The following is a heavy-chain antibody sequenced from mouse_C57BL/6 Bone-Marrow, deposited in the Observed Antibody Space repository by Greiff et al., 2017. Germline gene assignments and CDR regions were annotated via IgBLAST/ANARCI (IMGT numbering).Heavy chain of an antibody. CDR1: GYTFTSYG. J-gene: IGHJ3*01. Sequence: QVQLKQSGAELARPGASVKLSCKASGYTFTSYGISWVKQRTGQGLEWIGEIYPRSGNTYYNEKFKGKATVTADKSSSTAYMELRSLTSEDSAVYFCARRRYYGAAWFAYWGKGTLVTVSA. CDR3: ARRRYYGAAWFAY. V-gene: IGHV1-81*01. CDR2: IYPRSGNT. D-gene: IGHD1-1*01.